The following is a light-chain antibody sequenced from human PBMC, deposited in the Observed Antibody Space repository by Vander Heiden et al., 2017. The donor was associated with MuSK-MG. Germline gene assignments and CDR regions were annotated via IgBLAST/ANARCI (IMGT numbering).Light chain of an antibody. CDR2: RAS. Sequence: DIQMTPSPSTLSASVGDRVTITCRASQSLDSWLAWYQQKPGKAPNLLIYRASSLQSGVPSRFSGSGSGTEFTLTIRSLHLDAFATYYCQQYNGWAWTFGQGTKVEIK. CDR3: QQYNGWAWT. CDR1: QSLDSW. J-gene: IGKJ1*01. V-gene: IGKV1-5*03.